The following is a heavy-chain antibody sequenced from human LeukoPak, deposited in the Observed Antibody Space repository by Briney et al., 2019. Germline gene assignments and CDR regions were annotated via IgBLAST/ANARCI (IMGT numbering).Heavy chain of an antibody. D-gene: IGHD3-10*01. CDR2: INPNSGGT. V-gene: IGHV1-2*02. CDR3: ARYMVRGFYGMDV. CDR1: GYTLTGYY. Sequence: ASVKVSCKASGYTLTGYYMHWVRQAPGQGLEGMGWINPNSGGTNYAQKFQGRVTMTRDTSISTAYMELSRLRSDDTAVYYCARYMVRGFYGMDVWGQGTTVTVSS. J-gene: IGHJ6*02.